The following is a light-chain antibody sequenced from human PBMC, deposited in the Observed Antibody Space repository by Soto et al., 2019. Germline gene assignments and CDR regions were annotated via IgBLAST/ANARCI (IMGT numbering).Light chain of an antibody. Sequence: EIVLTQSPATLSSSPGETATLSSRASQYVGTRLAWYQHKPGQAPRLLIYYTSNRATGIPARFSGSGSGTDFTLTINSLAPEDFAIYYCHQRQSWPRTFGQGTKVEIK. J-gene: IGKJ1*01. CDR1: QYVGTR. CDR2: YTS. V-gene: IGKV3-11*01. CDR3: HQRQSWPRT.